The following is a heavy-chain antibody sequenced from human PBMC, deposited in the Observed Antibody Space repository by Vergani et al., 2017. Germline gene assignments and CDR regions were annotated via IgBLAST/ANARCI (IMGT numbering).Heavy chain of an antibody. CDR2: IIPILGIA. CDR1: GGTFSSYT. J-gene: IGHJ6*02. Sequence: QVQLVQSGAEVKKPGSSVKVSCKASGGTFSSYTISWVRQAPGQGLEWMGRIIPILGIANYAQKFQGRVTITADNSTSTAYMELLSLRSEDTAVYYCARDAGGYSSYYGMDVWGQGTTVTVSS. D-gene: IGHD2-21*01. V-gene: IGHV1-69*08. CDR3: ARDAGGYSSYYGMDV.